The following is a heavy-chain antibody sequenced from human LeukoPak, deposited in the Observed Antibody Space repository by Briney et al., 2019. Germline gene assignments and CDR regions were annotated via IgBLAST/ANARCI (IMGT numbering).Heavy chain of an antibody. V-gene: IGHV4-39*07. D-gene: IGHD1-1*01. CDR2: IYYSGST. CDR1: GGSISSSSYY. J-gene: IGHJ4*02. CDR3: ARVPLNWNSIRSPTFDY. Sequence: SETLSLTCTVSGGSISSSSYYWGWIRQPPGNGLEWIGSIYYSGSTYYNPSLKSRVTLSVDTSKNQFSLKLSSVTAADTAVYYCARVPLNWNSIRSPTFDYWGQGTLVTVSS.